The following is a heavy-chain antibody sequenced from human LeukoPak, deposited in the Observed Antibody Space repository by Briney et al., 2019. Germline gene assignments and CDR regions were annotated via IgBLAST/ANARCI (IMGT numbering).Heavy chain of an antibody. CDR2: IIAVYDAV. CDR3: AREPLGCGGDCHFDY. J-gene: IGHJ4*02. CDR1: GVSFISFA. D-gene: IGHD2-21*02. V-gene: IGHV1-69*05. Sequence: ASLTVSCKTSGVSFISFAFSWMRQAPGQGLEGVGRIIAVYDAVDYAQKFQGRVSITTDESTSTVSLELTGLTYDDTAVYYCAREPLGCGGDCHFDYWGQGTLVTVSS.